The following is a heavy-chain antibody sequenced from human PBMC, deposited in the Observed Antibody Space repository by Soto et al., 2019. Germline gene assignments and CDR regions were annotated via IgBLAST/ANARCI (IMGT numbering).Heavy chain of an antibody. CDR3: LLNYYDTSGSYPYYFDY. J-gene: IGHJ4*02. CDR1: GLTFRNAG. D-gene: IGHD3-22*01. Sequence: PGGSLRLSCAASGLTFRNAGMSWVRRAPGRGLEWVGRIKSKADGGTTDYAAPVQGRFSISRDDSKNTLHLQMNSLKTEDTAVYYCLLNYYDTSGSYPYYFDYRGQGSLVTVSS. V-gene: IGHV3-15*01. CDR2: IKSKADGGTT.